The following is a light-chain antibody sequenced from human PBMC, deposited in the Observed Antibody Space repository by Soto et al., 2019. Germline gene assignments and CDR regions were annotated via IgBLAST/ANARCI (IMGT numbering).Light chain of an antibody. Sequence: AIQMTQSPSSLSASVGDRVIVTCRASQGIGNDLSWYQQPAGKPPKLLIYAASTLQTGVPSRFSGSGSATDFTPTIKNLQPGDSATYYCLQDYSYPRTFGQGTKVEV. J-gene: IGKJ1*01. CDR3: LQDYSYPRT. V-gene: IGKV1-6*01. CDR1: QGIGND. CDR2: AAS.